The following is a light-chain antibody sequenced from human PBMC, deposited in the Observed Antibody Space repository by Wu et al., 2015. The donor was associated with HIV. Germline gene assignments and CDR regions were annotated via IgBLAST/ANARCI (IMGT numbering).Light chain of an antibody. CDR2: DAS. J-gene: IGKJ1*01. V-gene: IGKV3-15*01. CDR3: QPYNNWPPWT. Sequence: EIVVTQSPATLSVSPGERATLSCRASQIISTNLAWYQQKPGQAPKLLIYDASTRATGIPARFSGSGSGTEFTLTISVMQSEDFAVYYCQPYNNWPPWTFGQGTKVEIK. CDR1: QIISTN.